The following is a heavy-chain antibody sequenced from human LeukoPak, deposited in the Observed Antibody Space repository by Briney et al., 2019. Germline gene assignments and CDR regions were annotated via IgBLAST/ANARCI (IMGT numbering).Heavy chain of an antibody. D-gene: IGHD6-19*01. Sequence: ASVKVSCKASGYTFTRYGISWVRQAPGQGLEWMGWISTYNGDTNYAQKVQGRVTMTTDTSTSTAYMELRSLRSDDTAVYYCAREPSNTSGWHEILDYWGQGTLVNVSS. CDR2: ISTYNGDT. CDR1: GYTFTRYG. J-gene: IGHJ4*02. CDR3: AREPSNTSGWHEILDY. V-gene: IGHV1-18*01.